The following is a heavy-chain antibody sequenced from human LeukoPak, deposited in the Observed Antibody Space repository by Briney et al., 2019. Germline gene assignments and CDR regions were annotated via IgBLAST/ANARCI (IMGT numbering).Heavy chain of an antibody. CDR3: AKIPIYCSGGSCYTPY. CDR2: ISGSGGST. V-gene: IGHV3-23*01. CDR1: GFTFSSYA. D-gene: IGHD2-15*01. J-gene: IGHJ4*02. Sequence: GGSLRPSCAASGFTFSSYAMSWVRKAPGKGLEWVSTISGSGGSTYYADSVKGRFTISRDNSKNTLYLQMNSLRAEDTAVYYCAKIPIYCSGGSCYTPYWGQGTLVTVSS.